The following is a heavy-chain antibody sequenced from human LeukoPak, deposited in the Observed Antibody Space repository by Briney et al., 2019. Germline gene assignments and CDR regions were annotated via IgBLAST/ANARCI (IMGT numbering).Heavy chain of an antibody. Sequence: SETMSLTCTVSGGSISSSSYYWGWIRQPPGKGLEWIGSIYYSGSTYYNPSLKSRVTISVDTSKNQFSLKLSSVTAADTAVYYCARLAGYSSRWGQGTLVTVSS. CDR2: IYYSGST. J-gene: IGHJ4*02. CDR1: GGSISSSSYY. D-gene: IGHD6-13*01. V-gene: IGHV4-39*01. CDR3: ARLAGYSSR.